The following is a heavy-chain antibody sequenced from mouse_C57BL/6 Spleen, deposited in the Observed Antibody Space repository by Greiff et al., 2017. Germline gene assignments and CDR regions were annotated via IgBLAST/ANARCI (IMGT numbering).Heavy chain of an antibody. J-gene: IGHJ2*01. D-gene: IGHD1-1*01. CDR1: GYTFTDYN. V-gene: IGHV1-18*01. Sequence: VQLQQSGPELVKPGASVKIPCKASGYTFTDYNMDWVKQSHGKSLEWIGDINPNNGGTIYNQKFKGKATLTVDKSSSTAYMELRSLTSEDTAVXYCSRSTYYYGSSPLDYWGQGTTLTVSS. CDR2: INPNNGGT. CDR3: SRSTYYYGSSPLDY.